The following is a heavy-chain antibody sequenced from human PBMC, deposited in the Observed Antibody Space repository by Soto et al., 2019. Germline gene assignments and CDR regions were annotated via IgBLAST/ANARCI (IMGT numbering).Heavy chain of an antibody. D-gene: IGHD2-2*01. CDR1: GGSISSSHYY. Sequence: QLQLQESGPGLVTPSETLSLTCTVSGGSISSSHYYWAWIRQPPGKGLEYIGSVYYSGSTYHNPSLKSRTTIYLDTSRSQFSLKLSSVTAADTAVYYCATLGASTSTFQAGFDYWGQGNSVSVSS. J-gene: IGHJ4*02. CDR3: ATLGASTSTFQAGFDY. CDR2: VYYSGST. V-gene: IGHV4-39*01.